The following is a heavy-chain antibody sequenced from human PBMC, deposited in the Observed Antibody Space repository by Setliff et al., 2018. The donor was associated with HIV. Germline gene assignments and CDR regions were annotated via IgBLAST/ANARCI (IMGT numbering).Heavy chain of an antibody. V-gene: IGHV4-28*06. Sequence: SETLSLTCAVSGYSISSSHWWGWIRQPPGKGLEWIGYIYYSGSTNYNPSLKSRATMSVDTCNNRFSLKLSSVTALDTAVYYCAKTVVGDSYALPNDGFDIWGQGTMITVSS. D-gene: IGHD3-16*01. CDR2: IYYSGST. CDR3: AKTVVGDSYALPNDGFDI. J-gene: IGHJ3*02. CDR1: GYSISSSHW.